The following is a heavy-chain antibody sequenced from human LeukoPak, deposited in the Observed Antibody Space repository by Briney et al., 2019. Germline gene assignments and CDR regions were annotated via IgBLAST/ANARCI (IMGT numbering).Heavy chain of an antibody. CDR3: ASPGYNSVWSFDY. CDR2: VSDSGSTK. V-gene: IGHV3-11*04. J-gene: IGHJ4*02. CDR1: SIIFSDYY. D-gene: IGHD6-19*01. Sequence: PGGSLRLSCAASSIIFSDYYMSWIRQAPGKGLEWISYVSDSGSTKYYADSVKGRFTISRDNAKNSLYLQMNSLRAEDTAVFYCASPGYNSVWSFDYWGQGTLVTVSS.